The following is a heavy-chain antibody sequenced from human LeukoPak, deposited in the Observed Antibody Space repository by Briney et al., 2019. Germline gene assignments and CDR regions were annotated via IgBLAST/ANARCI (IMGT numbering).Heavy chain of an antibody. CDR3: ARDGVVTAILGAFDI. CDR2: INPSGGST. J-gene: IGHJ3*02. CDR1: GYTFTSYY. V-gene: IGHV1-46*01. Sequence: ASVKVSCKASGYTFTSYYMHWVRQAPGQGLEWMGIINPSGGSTNYAQKFQGRVTITADKSTSTAYMELSSLRSEDTAVYYCARDGVVTAILGAFDIWGQGTMVTVSS. D-gene: IGHD2-21*02.